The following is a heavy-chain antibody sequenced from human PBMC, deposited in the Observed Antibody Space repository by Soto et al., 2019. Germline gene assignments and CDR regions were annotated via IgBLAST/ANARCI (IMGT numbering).Heavy chain of an antibody. Sequence: LSLTYTVDGGSINSYYWSWIRQPPGKALEWIGYIYNSGSTNYSPSLNSRVTISVDASKNQFSLKLNSVTAADTAVYYCAKDIRGRTAAAVYNWFDPWGQGILVTVSS. CDR2: IYNSGST. CDR3: AKDIRGRTAAAVYNWFDP. CDR1: GGSINSYY. V-gene: IGHV4-59*01. D-gene: IGHD6-13*01. J-gene: IGHJ5*02.